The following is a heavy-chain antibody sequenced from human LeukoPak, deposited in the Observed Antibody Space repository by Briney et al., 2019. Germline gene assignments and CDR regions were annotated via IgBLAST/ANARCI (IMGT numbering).Heavy chain of an antibody. CDR2: IYSGGST. V-gene: IGHV3-53*01. D-gene: IGHD3-10*01. Sequence: GGSLRLSCAASGFTVSSNYMSWVRQAPGKGLEWVSLIYSGGSTYYADSVKGRFTISRDNSKNTLYLQMNSLRAEDTAAYYCARMTKYYYGSGSRGDYVDYWGQGTLVTVSS. CDR1: GFTVSSNY. J-gene: IGHJ4*02. CDR3: ARMTKYYYGSGSRGDYVDY.